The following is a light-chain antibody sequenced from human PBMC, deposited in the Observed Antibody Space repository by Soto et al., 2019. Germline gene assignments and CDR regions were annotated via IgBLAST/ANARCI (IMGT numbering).Light chain of an antibody. V-gene: IGLV2-14*01. CDR1: SSDVGGYNY. CDR3: SSYTSSCTLVV. Sequence: QSALTQPASVSGSPGQSITISCTGTSSDVGGYNYVSWYQQHPGKAPKLMIYEVSNRPSGVSNRFSGSKSGITASLTISGLQAEDEADYYCSSYTSSCTLVVFGGGTKQTLL. CDR2: EVS. J-gene: IGLJ2*01.